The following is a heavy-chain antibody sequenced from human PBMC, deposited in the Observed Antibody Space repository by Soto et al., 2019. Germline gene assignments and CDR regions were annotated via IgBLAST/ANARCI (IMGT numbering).Heavy chain of an antibody. V-gene: IGHV4-59*01. Sequence: SETLSLTCTVSGGSISSYYWSWIRQPPGKGLEWIGYIYYSGSTNYNPSLKSRVTISVDTSKNQFSLKLSSVTAADTAVYYCARELMVRGVMAYYYYMDVWGKGTTVTVSS. J-gene: IGHJ6*03. CDR3: ARELMVRGVMAYYYYMDV. D-gene: IGHD3-10*01. CDR2: IYYSGST. CDR1: GGSISSYY.